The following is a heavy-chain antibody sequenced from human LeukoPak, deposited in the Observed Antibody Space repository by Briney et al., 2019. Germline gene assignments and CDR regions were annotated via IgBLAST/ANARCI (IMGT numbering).Heavy chain of an antibody. Sequence: GGSLRLSCAVSGLTFSSSWMDWVRQAPGKGLEWVASINPEGSEKYSADSVKGRFTISRDNAKNSLYLQMNSLRAEDTAVYYCARLKYGSPQHWGQGTLVTVSS. CDR3: ARLKYGSPQH. V-gene: IGHV3-7*01. D-gene: IGHD1-26*01. CDR1: GLTFSSSW. CDR2: INPEGSEK. J-gene: IGHJ1*01.